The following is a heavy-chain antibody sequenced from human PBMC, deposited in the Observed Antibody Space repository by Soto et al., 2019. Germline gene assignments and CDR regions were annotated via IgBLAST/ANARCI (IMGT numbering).Heavy chain of an antibody. D-gene: IGHD3-10*01. CDR1: GGSFRSSY. Sequence: SEPLSLTSSDYGGSFRSSYWSGMRQHSGAGVALIVALTHSGSPNFNPSLKRRVTMSVATAKNQFSLILSSVTAADTAVYYCARGYGSGNYYYFYGLDVWGQGT. V-gene: IGHV4-34*01. CDR3: ARGYGSGNYYYFYGLDV. CDR2: LTHSGSP. J-gene: IGHJ6*02.